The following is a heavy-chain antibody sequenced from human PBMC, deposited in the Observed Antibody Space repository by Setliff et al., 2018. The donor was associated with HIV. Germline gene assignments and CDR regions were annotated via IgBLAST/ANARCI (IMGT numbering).Heavy chain of an antibody. V-gene: IGHV3-30*02. Sequence: VGSLRLSCAASGFTFSTYGMHWVRQAPGKGLEWVAFIRYDDTFKHYVDSVKGRFTISRDNSKNTVSLQMNSLRVEDTAVYYCAKVLPSHTDGAFDIWGQGTMVTVSS. CDR3: AKVLPSHTDGAFDI. CDR1: GFTFSTYG. D-gene: IGHD4-17*01. J-gene: IGHJ3*02. CDR2: IRYDDTFK.